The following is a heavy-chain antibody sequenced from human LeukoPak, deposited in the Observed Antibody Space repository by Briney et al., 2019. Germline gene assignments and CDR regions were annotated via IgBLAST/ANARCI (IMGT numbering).Heavy chain of an antibody. V-gene: IGHV1-24*01. CDR3: ARTPTVTTWRPADH. Sequence: VASVKVSFKVSGYTLTELSMHWVRRAPGKGVGWMGGFDPEDGDTIYAQKLQGRVTMTTDTSTSTAYMELRSLTSDDTAMYYCARTPTVTTWRPADHWGQGTLVTLSS. CDR2: FDPEDGDT. D-gene: IGHD4-17*01. CDR1: GYTLTELS. J-gene: IGHJ4*02.